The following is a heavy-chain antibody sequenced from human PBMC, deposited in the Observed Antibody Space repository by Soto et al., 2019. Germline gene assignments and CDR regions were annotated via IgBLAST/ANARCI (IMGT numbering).Heavy chain of an antibody. V-gene: IGHV3-30*18. Sequence: VQLVESGGGVVQPGRSLRLSCAASGFTFSDYAMHWVRQAPGKGLEWVAVVSHDGRNTHYSDSVKGRFNISRDSSKNTVSLEMTSLRAEDTAVYYCAKGGRQWLVTSDFNYWGQGALVTVSS. CDR2: VSHDGRNT. CDR3: AKGGRQWLVTSDFNY. CDR1: GFTFSDYA. J-gene: IGHJ4*02. D-gene: IGHD6-19*01.